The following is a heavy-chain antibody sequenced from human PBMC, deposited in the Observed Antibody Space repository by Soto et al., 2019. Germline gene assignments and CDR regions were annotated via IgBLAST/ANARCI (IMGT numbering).Heavy chain of an antibody. CDR1: GGSTSSDNY. V-gene: IGHV4-30-4*01. Sequence: SETLSLTCTVSGGSTSSDNYWSWIRQPPGKGLEWIGHIYYSGNTDYNPSLKSRLAISIDTSKNQFSLKLSSVTAADTAVYFCSREGGELLGGLFYFDSWGPGSLVTVSS. CDR2: IYYSGNT. CDR3: SREGGELLGGLFYFDS. D-gene: IGHD3-10*01. J-gene: IGHJ4*02.